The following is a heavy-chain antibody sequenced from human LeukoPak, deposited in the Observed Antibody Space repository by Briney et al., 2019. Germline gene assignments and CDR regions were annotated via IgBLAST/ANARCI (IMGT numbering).Heavy chain of an antibody. D-gene: IGHD3-10*01. Sequence: PGGSLRLSCAASGFSLRDYSMNWVRQAPGKGLEWVSSISSSSSYIYYADSVKGRFTISRDNAKNSLYLQMNSLRAEDTAVYYCAREPPLTMVRGVILDVGDYWGQGTLVTVSS. CDR2: ISSSSSYI. J-gene: IGHJ4*02. CDR3: AREPPLTMVRGVILDVGDY. V-gene: IGHV3-21*01. CDR1: GFSLRDYS.